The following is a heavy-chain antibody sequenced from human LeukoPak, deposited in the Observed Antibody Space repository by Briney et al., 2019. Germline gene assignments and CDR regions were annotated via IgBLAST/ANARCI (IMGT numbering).Heavy chain of an antibody. CDR1: GFTFSSYA. CDR2: ISGSGGST. CDR3: AKAGNSGYNYYYYYMDV. J-gene: IGHJ6*03. V-gene: IGHV3-23*01. D-gene: IGHD5-12*01. Sequence: PRGESLKISCAASGFTFSSYAMSWVRQAPGKGLEWVSAISGSGGSTYYADSVKGRFTISRDNSKNTLYLQMNSQRAEDTAVYYCAKAGNSGYNYYYYYMDVWGKGTTVTVSS.